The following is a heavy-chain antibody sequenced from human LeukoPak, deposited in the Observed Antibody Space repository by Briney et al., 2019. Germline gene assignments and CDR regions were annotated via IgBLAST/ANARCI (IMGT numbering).Heavy chain of an antibody. CDR2: LADDVLDK. CDR1: GFPFNIYG. V-gene: IGHV3-30*18. D-gene: IGHD1-7*01. J-gene: IGHJ4*02. Sequence: GGPLTLLCAASGFPFNIYGEHGPPQAPDKAVEGVAVLADDVLDKKYVDSVKGRFTISRDNSKNTLFLQMASLEVDDSAVYYCAKDGSTGPVKYYFDSGGQGTLVAVSS. CDR3: AKDGSTGPVKYYFDS.